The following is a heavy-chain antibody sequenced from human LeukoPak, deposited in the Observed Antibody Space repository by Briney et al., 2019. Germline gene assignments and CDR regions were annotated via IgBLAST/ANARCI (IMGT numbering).Heavy chain of an antibody. CDR3: ARASYYYDSSGYFYNWFDP. CDR2: ISISSSYI. J-gene: IGHJ5*02. Sequence: GGSLRLSCAASGFTFSSYSMNWVRQAPGKGLEWVSSISISSSYIYYADSVKGRFTISRDNAKNSLYLQMNSLRAEDTAVYYCARASYYYDSSGYFYNWFDPWGQGTLVTVSS. V-gene: IGHV3-21*01. D-gene: IGHD3-22*01. CDR1: GFTFSSYS.